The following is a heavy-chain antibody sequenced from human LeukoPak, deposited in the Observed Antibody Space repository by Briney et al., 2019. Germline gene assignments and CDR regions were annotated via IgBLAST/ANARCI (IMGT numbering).Heavy chain of an antibody. V-gene: IGHV3-33*01. D-gene: IGHD3-9*01. CDR2: IWYDGSNK. CDR1: GLTFSSYG. Sequence: GGSLRLSCAASGLTFSSYGMHWVRQAPGKGLEWVAVIWYDGSNKYYADSVKGRFTISRDNSKNTLYLQMNSLRAEDTAVYYCARGYDILTGYLYYFDYWGQGTLVTVSS. CDR3: ARGYDILTGYLYYFDY. J-gene: IGHJ4*02.